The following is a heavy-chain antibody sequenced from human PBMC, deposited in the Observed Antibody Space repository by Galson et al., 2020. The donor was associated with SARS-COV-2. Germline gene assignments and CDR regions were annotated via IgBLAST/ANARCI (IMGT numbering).Heavy chain of an antibody. CDR2: ISYDGSYK. J-gene: IGHJ1*01. CDR1: GFPFSTYA. Sequence: GESLKISCAASGFPFSTYAMHWVRQAPGKGLEWVAAISYDGSYKHDVDSLKGRFTISRDNSKNTLYLQMNSLRPEDTAVYYCASSPSIAGSGTRFSFQHLGQGTLVTVSS. CDR3: ASSPSIAGSGTRFSFQH. V-gene: IGHV3-30*01. D-gene: IGHD6-6*01.